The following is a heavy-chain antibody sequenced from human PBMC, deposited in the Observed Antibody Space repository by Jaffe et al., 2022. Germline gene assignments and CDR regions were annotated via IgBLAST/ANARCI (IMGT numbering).Heavy chain of an antibody. V-gene: IGHV4-39*01. Sequence: QLQLQESGPGLVKPSETLSLTCTVSGGSISSSSYYWGWIRQPPGKGLEWIGSIYYSGSTYYNPSLKSRVTISVDTSKNQFSLKLSSVTAADTAVYYCAGTPIAVAGIFDYWGQGTLVTVSS. J-gene: IGHJ4*02. CDR3: AGTPIAVAGIFDY. CDR2: IYYSGST. D-gene: IGHD6-19*01. CDR1: GGSISSSSYY.